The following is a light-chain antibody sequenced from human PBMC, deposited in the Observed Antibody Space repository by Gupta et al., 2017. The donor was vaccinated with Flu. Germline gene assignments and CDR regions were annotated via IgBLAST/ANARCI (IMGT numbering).Light chain of an antibody. CDR3: QAWDSSTALRV. J-gene: IGLJ1*01. CDR1: KLGDKY. Sequence: SYELTQPPSVSVSPGPTASITCSGDKLGDKYACWYQQKPGQSPVLVIYQDSKRPSGIPERFSGSNSGNTATLTISGTQAMDEADYYCQAWDSSTALRVFGTGTKVTVL. V-gene: IGLV3-1*01. CDR2: QDS.